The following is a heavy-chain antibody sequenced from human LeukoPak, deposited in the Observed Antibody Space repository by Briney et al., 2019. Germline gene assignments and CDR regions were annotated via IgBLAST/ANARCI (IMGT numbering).Heavy chain of an antibody. Sequence: PGGSLRLSCAASGFTFSSYWMSWVRQAPGEGQEWGANIKQDGSENYYVDSVKGRFTISRDNAKNSLYLQMNSLRAEDTAVYYCARDSVTMVLGVMGRLGYWGQGTLVTVSS. CDR2: IKQDGSEN. J-gene: IGHJ4*02. CDR3: ARDSVTMVLGVMGRLGY. V-gene: IGHV3-7*01. D-gene: IGHD3-10*01. CDR1: GFTFSSYW.